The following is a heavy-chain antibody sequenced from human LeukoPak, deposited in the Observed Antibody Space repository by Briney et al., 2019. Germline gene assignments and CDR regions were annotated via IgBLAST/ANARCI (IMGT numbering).Heavy chain of an antibody. D-gene: IGHD2-15*01. Sequence: PSETLSLTCTVSGGSISTSGYYWGWLRQPPGKGLEWIGNIYHSGSTYYNPSLKSRVTISVDTSKNQFSLKLSSVTAADTAVYYCARHQTDIVVVVAAALDYWGQGTLVTVSS. CDR2: IYHSGST. V-gene: IGHV4-39*01. CDR3: ARHQTDIVVVVAAALDY. CDR1: GGSISTSGYY. J-gene: IGHJ4*02.